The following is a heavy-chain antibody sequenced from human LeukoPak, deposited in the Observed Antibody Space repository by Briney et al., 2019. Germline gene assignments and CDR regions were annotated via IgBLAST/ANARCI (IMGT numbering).Heavy chain of an antibody. CDR3: ARDGEGCSGGSCFFIGWVYHYFDY. J-gene: IGHJ4*02. D-gene: IGHD2-15*01. CDR1: GFTFSSYW. Sequence: PGGSLRLSCAASGFTFSSYWMSWVRQAPGKGLEWVANIKQDGSEKYYVDSVRGRFTISRDNAKNSLYLQMNSLRAEDTAVYYCARDGEGCSGGSCFFIGWVYHYFDYWGQGTLVTVSS. CDR2: IKQDGSEK. V-gene: IGHV3-7*01.